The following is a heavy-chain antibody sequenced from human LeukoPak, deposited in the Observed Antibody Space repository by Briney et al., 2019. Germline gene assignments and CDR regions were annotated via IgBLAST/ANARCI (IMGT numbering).Heavy chain of an antibody. CDR3: AKGQPAANDYYYMDV. V-gene: IGHV3-30*02. D-gene: IGHD2-2*01. Sequence: PGGSLRLSCAASGFTFSSYGMHWVRQAPGKGLEWVAFIRYDGSNKYYADSVKGRFTISRDNSKNTLYLQMNSLRAEDTAVYYCAKGQPAANDYYYMDVWGKGTTVTVSS. CDR2: IRYDGSNK. CDR1: GFTFSSYG. J-gene: IGHJ6*03.